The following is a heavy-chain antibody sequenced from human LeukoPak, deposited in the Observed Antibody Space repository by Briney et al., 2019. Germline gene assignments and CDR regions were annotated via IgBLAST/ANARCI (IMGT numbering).Heavy chain of an antibody. CDR3: ARTSSRQMEVDY. CDR2: IYYSGST. V-gene: IGHV4-31*03. J-gene: IGHJ4*02. Sequence: TSETLSHTCTVSGGPISSGGYYWSWIRQHPGKGLEWIGYIYYSGSTYYNPSLKSRVTISVDTSKNQFSLKLSSVTAADTAVYYCARTSSRQMEVDYWGQGTLVTVSS. D-gene: IGHD5-24*01. CDR1: GGPISSGGYY.